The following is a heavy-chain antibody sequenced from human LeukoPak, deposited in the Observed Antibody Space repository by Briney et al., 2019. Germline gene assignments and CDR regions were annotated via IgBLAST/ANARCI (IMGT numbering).Heavy chain of an antibody. J-gene: IGHJ4*02. CDR2: INPSGGST. Sequence: ASVKVSCKASGYTFTSYYMHWVRQAPGQGLEWMGIINPSGGSTSYAQKFQGRVTMTRDMSTSTVYMELSSLRSEDTAVYYCARSANQGGVWVWGQGTLVTVSS. CDR3: ARSANQGGVWV. CDR1: GYTFTSYY. V-gene: IGHV1-46*01. D-gene: IGHD3-16*01.